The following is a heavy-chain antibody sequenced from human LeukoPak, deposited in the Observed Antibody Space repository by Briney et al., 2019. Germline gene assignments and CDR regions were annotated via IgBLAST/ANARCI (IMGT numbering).Heavy chain of an antibody. CDR3: ARRPAQYFDS. V-gene: IGHV3-30-3*01. Sequence: GGSLRLSCAASGFTYSSYAMHWVRQAPGKGLEWVAVISYGVSNKYYADSVKGRFTISRDNSNNTLYLQMNSLRPEDTAVYYCARRPAQYFDSWGQGTLVTVSS. J-gene: IGHJ4*02. CDR2: ISYGVSNK. CDR1: GFTYSSYA.